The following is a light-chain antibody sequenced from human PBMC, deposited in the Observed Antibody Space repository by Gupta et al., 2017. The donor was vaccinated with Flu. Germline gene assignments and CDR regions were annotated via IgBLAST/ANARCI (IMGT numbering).Light chain of an antibody. J-gene: IGKJ1*01. V-gene: IGKV4-1*01. CDR3: QQDSSTPKT. Sequence: DIVMTQSPDSLAVSLGERATINCKSSQSVLYSSNNKNYLAWYQQKPGQPPKLLIYWASTRESGVPDRFSGRGSGTDFTLTISSLQAEDVAVYYCQQDSSTPKTFGQGTKVEIK. CDR2: WAS. CDR1: QSVLYSSNNKNY.